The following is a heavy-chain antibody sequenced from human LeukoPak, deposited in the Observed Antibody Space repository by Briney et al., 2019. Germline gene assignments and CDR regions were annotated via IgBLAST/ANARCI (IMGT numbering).Heavy chain of an antibody. D-gene: IGHD3-22*01. J-gene: IGHJ4*02. CDR2: INPSGGST. Sequence: TSVNVSCTASGYTFTSYYMHWVRQAPGQGLEWMGIINPSGGSTSYAQKFQGRVTMTRDTSTSTVYMELSSLRSEVTAVYYCARDRSHYYDSSGPTTYWGQGTLVTVSS. CDR1: GYTFTSYY. CDR3: ARDRSHYYDSSGPTTY. V-gene: IGHV1-46*01.